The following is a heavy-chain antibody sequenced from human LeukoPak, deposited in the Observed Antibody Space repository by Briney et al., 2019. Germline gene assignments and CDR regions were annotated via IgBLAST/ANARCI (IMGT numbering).Heavy chain of an antibody. CDR2: LYFSGSS. D-gene: IGHD3-22*01. Sequence: SETLSLTCTVSGASISSYCWSWIRQPPGKGLEWIGSLYFSGSSNYNPSLKSRVTISVDTSKNQFSLKLNSVTAADTAVYYCARAGSGYSLDYWGQGTLVTVSS. V-gene: IGHV4-59*01. CDR3: ARAGSGYSLDY. CDR1: GASISSYC. J-gene: IGHJ4*02.